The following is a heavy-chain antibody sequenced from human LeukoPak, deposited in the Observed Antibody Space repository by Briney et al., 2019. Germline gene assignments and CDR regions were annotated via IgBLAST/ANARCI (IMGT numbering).Heavy chain of an antibody. J-gene: IGHJ5*02. Sequence: PGGSLRLSCAASGFTFSSYSMNWVRQAPGKGLEWVSYISSSGSTIYYADSVKGRFTISRDNAKNSLYLQMNSLRAEDTAVYYCARDKSSYSSSWYFSFDPWGQGTLVTVSS. CDR3: ARDKSSYSSSWYFSFDP. CDR1: GFTFSSYS. D-gene: IGHD6-13*01. CDR2: ISSSGSTI. V-gene: IGHV3-48*04.